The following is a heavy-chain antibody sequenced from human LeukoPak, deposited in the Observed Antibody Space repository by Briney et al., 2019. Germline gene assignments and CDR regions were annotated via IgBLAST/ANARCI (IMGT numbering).Heavy chain of an antibody. CDR1: GASISGGTYY. CDR2: IYHSGST. CDR3: ARLMLGYNYGFDY. D-gene: IGHD5-18*01. Sequence: PSETLSLTCSVSGASISGGTYYWGWIRQPPGKGLEWIGEIYHSGSTNYNPSLKSRVTISVDKSTNQFSLKLNSVTAADTAVYYCARLMLGYNYGFDYWGQGTLVTVSS. V-gene: IGHV4-39*07. J-gene: IGHJ4*02.